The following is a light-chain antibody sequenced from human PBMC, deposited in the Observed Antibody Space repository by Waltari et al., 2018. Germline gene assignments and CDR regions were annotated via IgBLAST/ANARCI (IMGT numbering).Light chain of an antibody. CDR3: QQYNRWPPIT. CDR2: DAS. CDR1: QSIATN. V-gene: IGKV3-15*01. J-gene: IGKJ5*01. Sequence: EVVMTQFPDTLSVSPGGRATLSCRASQSIATNLPWYQQRRGQAPRHLIFDASTRATSISGRFSGSGSGTEFTLTISSLQSDDSAVYYCQQYNRWPPITFGQGTRLEIK.